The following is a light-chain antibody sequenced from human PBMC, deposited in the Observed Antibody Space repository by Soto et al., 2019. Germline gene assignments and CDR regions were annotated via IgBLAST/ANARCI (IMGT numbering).Light chain of an antibody. V-gene: IGLV2-14*01. CDR1: STDVGGYNY. J-gene: IGLJ1*01. Sequence: QSALAQPASVSGSPGQSITISCTGTSTDVGGYNYVSWYQHHPGKAPKLMIYEVNNRPSGVSNRFSGSKSDNTASLTISGLQTEDEADYYCSSYTSSSTLPYVFGTGTKVTVL. CDR3: SSYTSSSTLPYV. CDR2: EVN.